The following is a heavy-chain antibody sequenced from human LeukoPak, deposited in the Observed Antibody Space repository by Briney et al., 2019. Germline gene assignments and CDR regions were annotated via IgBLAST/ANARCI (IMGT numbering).Heavy chain of an antibody. V-gene: IGHV3-33*01. Sequence: GGSLRLSCAASGFTFSSYGMHWVRQAPGKGLEWVAVIWYDGSNKYYADSVKGRFTISRDNSKNTLYLQMNSLRAEDTAVYYCARDPGHCSSTSCYKFFDYWGQGTLVTVSS. CDR2: IWYDGSNK. CDR1: GFTFSSYG. CDR3: ARDPGHCSSTSCYKFFDY. D-gene: IGHD2-2*02. J-gene: IGHJ4*02.